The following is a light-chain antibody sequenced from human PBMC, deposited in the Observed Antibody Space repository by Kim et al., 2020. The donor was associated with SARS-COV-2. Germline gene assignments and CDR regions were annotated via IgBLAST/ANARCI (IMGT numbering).Light chain of an antibody. V-gene: IGLV2-14*03. Sequence: SPGQSITISCTGTSSDIGANNYVSWYQHHPGKAPKLIIYDVYTRPSGVSNRFSGSKSGDTASLTISGLQAEDDADYYCSSYTTNVVFGGGTQLTVL. CDR1: SSDIGANNY. CDR2: DVY. J-gene: IGLJ2*01. CDR3: SSYTTNVV.